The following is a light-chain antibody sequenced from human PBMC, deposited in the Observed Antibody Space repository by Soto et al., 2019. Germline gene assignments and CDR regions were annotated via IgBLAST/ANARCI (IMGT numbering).Light chain of an antibody. V-gene: IGKV3-20*01. CDR1: QSVSSSY. CDR3: QQEET. CDR2: GAS. J-gene: IGKJ1*01. Sequence: EIVLTQSPGTLSLSPGERATLSCRASQSVSSSYLAWYQQKPGQAPRLLIYGASSRATGIPDRFSGSESGTDFTLTISRREPEDFAVYYCQQEETFGQGTKVEIK.